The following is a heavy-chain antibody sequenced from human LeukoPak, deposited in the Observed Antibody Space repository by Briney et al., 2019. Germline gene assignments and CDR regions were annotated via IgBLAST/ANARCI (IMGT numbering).Heavy chain of an antibody. CDR1: GFTFSSYS. V-gene: IGHV3-21*01. CDR2: ISSSSSYI. D-gene: IGHD5-18*01. J-gene: IGHJ4*02. CDR3: ARGTRGYSYGVLFEY. Sequence: GGSLRLSCAASGFTFSSYSMNWVGQAPGKGLEWVSSISSSSSYIYYADSVKGRFTISRDNAKNSLYLQMNSLRAEDTAMYYCARGTRGYSYGVLFEYWGQGTLVTVSP.